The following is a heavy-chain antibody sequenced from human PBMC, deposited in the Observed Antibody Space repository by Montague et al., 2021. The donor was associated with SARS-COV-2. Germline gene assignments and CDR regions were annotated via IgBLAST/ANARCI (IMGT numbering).Heavy chain of an antibody. Sequence: ILSLTCTVSGGSISSCCYHWSWLRPHKGLGLVWIGYIYYSRSSYSSLSLKSRVSISVDTSKNQFSLTLSTVTAADTAVYYCARARTRITMIVVVIDAFDIWGQGTMVTVSS. CDR1: GGSISSCCYH. J-gene: IGHJ3*02. CDR2: IYYSRSS. V-gene: IGHV4-31*03. D-gene: IGHD3-22*01. CDR3: ARARTRITMIVVVIDAFDI.